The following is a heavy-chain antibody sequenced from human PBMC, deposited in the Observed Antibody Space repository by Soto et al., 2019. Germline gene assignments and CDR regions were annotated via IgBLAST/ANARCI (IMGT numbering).Heavy chain of an antibody. Sequence: ASVKVSCKASGYTFTSYDINWVRQATGQGLEWMGWMNPNSGNTGYTQKFQGRVTMTRNTSISTAYMELSSLRSEDTAVYYCARAGGGYDILTGCSDWGQGTLVTVSS. V-gene: IGHV1-8*01. CDR1: GYTFTSYD. D-gene: IGHD3-9*01. CDR3: ARAGGGYDILTGCSD. CDR2: MNPNSGNT. J-gene: IGHJ4*02.